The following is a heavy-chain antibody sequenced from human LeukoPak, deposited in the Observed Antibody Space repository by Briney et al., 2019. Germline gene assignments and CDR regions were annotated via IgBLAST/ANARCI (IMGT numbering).Heavy chain of an antibody. Sequence: GGSLRLSCAASGFTFSSYAMSWVRQAPGKGLEWVSAISGSGGSTYYAESVKGRFTISRDNSKNTLDLQMNSLRAEDTAVYYXXXXRXYDFXXGFLYWGQGTLVTVSS. J-gene: IGHJ4*02. CDR3: XXXRXYDFXXGFLY. CDR2: ISGSGGST. D-gene: IGHD3-3*01. V-gene: IGHV3-23*01. CDR1: GFTFSSYA.